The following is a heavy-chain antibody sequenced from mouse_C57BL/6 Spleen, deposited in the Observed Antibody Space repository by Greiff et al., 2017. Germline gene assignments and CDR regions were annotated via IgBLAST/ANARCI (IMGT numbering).Heavy chain of an antibody. CDR2: IDPSDSET. V-gene: IGHV1-52*01. CDR3: ARSGGNYGLDY. J-gene: IGHJ4*01. D-gene: IGHD2-1*01. Sequence: QVQLQQSGAELVRPGSSVKLSCKASGYTFTSYWMHWVKQRPIQGLEWIGNIDPSDSETNYNQKFKDKATLTVDKSSSTAYMQLSSLTSEDSAVYYCARSGGNYGLDYWGQGTSVTVSS. CDR1: GYTFTSYW.